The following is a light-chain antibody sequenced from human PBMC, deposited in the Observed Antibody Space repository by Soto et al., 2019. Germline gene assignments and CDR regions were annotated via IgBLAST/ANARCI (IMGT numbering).Light chain of an antibody. CDR2: EVI. J-gene: IGLJ2*01. CDR3: SSYAGSNHLVV. V-gene: IGLV2-8*01. Sequence: QSALTQPPSASGSPGRQATISGPEPTIEVGAYNYVSWYQQYPGKAPKLVIYEVIERPSGVPDRFSGSKSGNTASLTVSGLQVDDEADYYCSSYAGSNHLVVFGGGTKVTVL. CDR1: TIEVGAYNY.